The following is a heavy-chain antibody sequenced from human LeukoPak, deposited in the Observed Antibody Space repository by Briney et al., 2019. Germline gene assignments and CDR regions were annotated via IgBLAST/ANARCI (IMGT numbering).Heavy chain of an antibody. CDR2: IKQDGNEK. D-gene: IGHD1/OR15-1a*01. V-gene: IGHV3-7*01. Sequence: GGSLRLSCAASGFTFSGSWMSWVRQAPGKGLEWVANIKQDGNEKYYVDSVKGRFTISRDNAKNSLYLQMNSLTAEDTAVYYCARDRTLDIWGQGTMVTVSS. J-gene: IGHJ3*02. CDR3: ARDRTLDI. CDR1: GFTFSGSW.